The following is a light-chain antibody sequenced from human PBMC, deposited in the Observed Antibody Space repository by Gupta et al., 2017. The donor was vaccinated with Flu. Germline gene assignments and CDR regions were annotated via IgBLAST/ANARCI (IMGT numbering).Light chain of an antibody. J-gene: IGKJ3*01. V-gene: IGKV3D-15*01. CDR3: QQYQSWPLT. CDR1: QDINDN. Sequence: ETVMTQSPATLSVSPGERVTLSCRASQDINDNLAWYQQKPGQVPRLLIYAASTRATGIPARFSGSGSGTEFTLTVGSLQSEDFAVYYCQQYQSWPLTFGPGTKVDVK. CDR2: AAS.